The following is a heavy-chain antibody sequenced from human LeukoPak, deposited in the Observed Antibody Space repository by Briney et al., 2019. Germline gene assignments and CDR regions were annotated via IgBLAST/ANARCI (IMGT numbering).Heavy chain of an antibody. CDR1: GFTFSSYS. J-gene: IGHJ5*02. D-gene: IGHD6-19*01. CDR3: ARVKLVAGLSLFDP. V-gene: IGHV3-48*04. CDR2: ISSSSSTI. Sequence: PGGSLRLSCAASGFTFSSYSMNWVRQAPGKGLEWVSYISSSSSTIYYADSVKGRFTISRDNAKNSLYLQMNSLRAEDTAVYCCARVKLVAGLSLFDPWGQGTLVTVSS.